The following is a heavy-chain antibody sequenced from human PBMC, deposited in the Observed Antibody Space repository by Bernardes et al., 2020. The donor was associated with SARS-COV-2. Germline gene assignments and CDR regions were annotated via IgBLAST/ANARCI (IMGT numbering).Heavy chain of an antibody. CDR1: GGSISSDGYF. J-gene: IGHJ4*02. V-gene: IGHV4-31*11. Sequence: SETLSLTCAVSGGSISSDGYFWSWLRQHKGKGLECIIYIYYPGMTYFTPSLKGRVSMSVDTSPNHFSLRLASVTAADTAIYYFASRFWSVSSSLDYWGQGDLGNVS. D-gene: IGHD3-3*01. CDR3: ASRFWSVSSSLDY. CDR2: IYYPGMT.